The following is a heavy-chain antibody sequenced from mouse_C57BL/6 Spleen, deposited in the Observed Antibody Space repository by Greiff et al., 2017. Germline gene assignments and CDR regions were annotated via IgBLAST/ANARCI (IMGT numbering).Heavy chain of an antibody. CDR1: GYAFSSYW. J-gene: IGHJ4*01. CDR2: IYPGDGDT. CDR3: ARRIYYDYDPAYYYAMDY. Sequence: QVHVKQSGAELVKPGASVKISCKASGYAFSSYWMNWVKQRPGKGLEWIGQIYPGDGDTNYNGKFKGKATLTADQSSSTAYMQLSSLTSEDSAVYFCARRIYYDYDPAYYYAMDYWGQGTSVTVSS. D-gene: IGHD2-4*01. V-gene: IGHV1-80*01.